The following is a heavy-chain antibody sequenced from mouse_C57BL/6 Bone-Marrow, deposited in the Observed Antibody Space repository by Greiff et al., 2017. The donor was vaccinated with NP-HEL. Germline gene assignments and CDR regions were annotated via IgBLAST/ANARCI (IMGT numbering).Heavy chain of an antibody. CDR1: GYTFTDYA. V-gene: IGHV1-15*01. J-gene: IGHJ4*01. D-gene: IGHD1-1*01. Sequence: VKLVESGAELVRPGASVTLSCKASGYTFTDYAMHWVKQTPVPGLEWIGALDPDTGGTAYNQKFKGKAILTADKSSSTAYMELRSLTSEDSAVDYCTRLIATVVAPMDYWGQGTSVTVAS. CDR3: TRLIATVVAPMDY. CDR2: LDPDTGGT.